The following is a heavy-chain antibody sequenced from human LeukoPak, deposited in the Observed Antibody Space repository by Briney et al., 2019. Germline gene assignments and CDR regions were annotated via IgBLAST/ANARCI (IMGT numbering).Heavy chain of an antibody. CDR2: ISYDGSNK. V-gene: IGHV3-30-3*01. J-gene: IGHJ4*02. CDR3: ARDPPTIFGVVTPPTPYF. D-gene: IGHD3-3*01. Sequence: GGSLRLSCAASGFTFSSYAMHWVRQAPGKGLEWVAIISYDGSNKYYADSVKGRFTISRDNSKNSLYLQMNSLRAEDTAAYYCARDPPTIFGVVTPPTPYFWGQGTLVTVSS. CDR1: GFTFSSYA.